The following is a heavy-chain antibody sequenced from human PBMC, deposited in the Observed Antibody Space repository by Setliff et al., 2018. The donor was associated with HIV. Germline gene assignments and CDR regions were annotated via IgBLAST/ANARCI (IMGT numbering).Heavy chain of an antibody. Sequence: PGGSLRLSCAASGFPFSTFVINWVRQAPGKGLEWVAVISFDGSNKYYADSVKGRFTISRDNSKNTLSLQMNSLRVEDTAVYYCARSGWEPGYYDSNQIDSWGQGTPVTVSS. V-gene: IGHV3-30*04. CDR1: GFPFSTFV. CDR3: ARSGWEPGYYDSNQIDS. J-gene: IGHJ4*02. CDR2: ISFDGSNK. D-gene: IGHD3-22*01.